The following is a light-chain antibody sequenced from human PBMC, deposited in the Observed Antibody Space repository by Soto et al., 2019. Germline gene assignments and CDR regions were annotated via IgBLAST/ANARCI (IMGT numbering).Light chain of an antibody. CDR1: QSVSIY. J-gene: IGKJ2*01. Sequence: EVVLTQSPATLSLSPEERATLSCRASQSVSIYLAWYQQKPGQAPRLLIYDASNRAPGIPARFSGSGSGTDFTLTISSLEPQDFAVYYCHHRSKWPYTFGQGTKLEIK. V-gene: IGKV3-11*01. CDR2: DAS. CDR3: HHRSKWPYT.